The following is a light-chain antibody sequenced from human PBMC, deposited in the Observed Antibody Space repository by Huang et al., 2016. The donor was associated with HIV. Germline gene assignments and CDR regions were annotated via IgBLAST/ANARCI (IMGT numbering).Light chain of an antibody. CDR2: GAS. V-gene: IGKV4-1*01. CDR1: QSLYSSSTSKTY. Sequence: DIIMTQSPDSLAVSLGERATLNCRSSQSLYSSSTSKTYMAWFQQKPGQPPRWLLFGASTREAGVPDRFSGSGSGTHVTLTIANLEAEDAAIYYCQQYYSSPQTFGQGTRVEVK. J-gene: IGKJ1*01. CDR3: QQYYSSPQT.